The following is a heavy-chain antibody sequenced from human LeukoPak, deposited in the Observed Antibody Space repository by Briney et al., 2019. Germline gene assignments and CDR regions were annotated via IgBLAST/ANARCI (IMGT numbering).Heavy chain of an antibody. CDR3: TRQGDGGRAFDY. J-gene: IGHJ4*02. Sequence: SETLSLTCTASGGSISSSSYNWGWIRQTPGKGLEWIGTIYYNGNTYYNVSLKGRVSISGDTSNNQFSLRLTSVTATDTAVYYCTRQGDGGRAFDYWGQGILVTVSS. CDR1: GGSISSSSYN. V-gene: IGHV4-39*01. CDR2: IYYNGNT. D-gene: IGHD4-23*01.